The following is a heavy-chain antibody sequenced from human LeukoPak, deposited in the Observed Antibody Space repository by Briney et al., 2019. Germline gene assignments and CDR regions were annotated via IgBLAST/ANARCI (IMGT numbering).Heavy chain of an antibody. D-gene: IGHD5-18*01. Sequence: SVKVSCKASGGTFSSHTISWVRQAPEQGLEWMGRIIPLFGIENYAQKFQDRVTITADKSTSTAYMEVSSLRSEDTAVYYCARIPSGDVDTAMVMYYHYGMDVWGQGTTVTVSS. V-gene: IGHV1-69*02. CDR1: GGTFSSHT. CDR2: IIPLFGIE. CDR3: ARIPSGDVDTAMVMYYHYGMDV. J-gene: IGHJ6*02.